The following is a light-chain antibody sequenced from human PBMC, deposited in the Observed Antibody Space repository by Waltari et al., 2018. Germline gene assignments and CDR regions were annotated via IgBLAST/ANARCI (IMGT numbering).Light chain of an antibody. CDR1: QSIRSW. V-gene: IGKV1-5*03. Sequence: DIQMTQSPSTLSASVGDRVTITCRASQSIRSWLAWYQQKPGKAPKLLIYKASTLESGVPSRFSGSGSGTDFTLTISRLQPDDFATYYCQQYDSFRTFGQGTKVEVK. J-gene: IGKJ1*01. CDR3: QQYDSFRT. CDR2: KAS.